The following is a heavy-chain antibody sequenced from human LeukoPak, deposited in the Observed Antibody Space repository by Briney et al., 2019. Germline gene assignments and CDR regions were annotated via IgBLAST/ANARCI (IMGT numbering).Heavy chain of an antibody. J-gene: IGHJ3*02. V-gene: IGHV3-21*01. CDR2: ISSSSSYI. CDR1: GFTFSSYS. Sequence: GGSLRLSCAASGFTFSSYSMNWVRQAPGKGLEWVSSISSSSSYIYYADSVKGRFTISRDNAKNSLYLQMNSLRAEDTAVYYCSSWPEGCAFDIWGQGTMVTVSS. D-gene: IGHD6-13*01. CDR3: SSWPEGCAFDI.